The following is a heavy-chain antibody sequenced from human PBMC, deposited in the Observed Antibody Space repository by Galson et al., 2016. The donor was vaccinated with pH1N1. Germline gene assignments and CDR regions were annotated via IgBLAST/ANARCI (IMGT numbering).Heavy chain of an antibody. D-gene: IGHD3-22*01. CDR1: GFTFSSYG. CDR3: AKAPYYYDSSGYSFDY. CDR2: ISFDASNK. V-gene: IGHV3-30*18. Sequence: SLRLSCAASGFTFSSYGTHWVRQAPGKGLEWVAVISFDASNKYYADSVKGRFTISRDNSKNTLYLQMNRLRAEDTALYYCAKAPYYYDSSGYSFDYWGQGTLVTVSS. J-gene: IGHJ4*02.